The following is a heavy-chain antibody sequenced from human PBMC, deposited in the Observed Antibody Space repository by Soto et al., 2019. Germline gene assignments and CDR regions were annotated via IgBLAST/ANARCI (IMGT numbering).Heavy chain of an antibody. CDR1: GFTFSSFE. J-gene: IGHJ6*02. D-gene: IGHD4-4*01. Sequence: PGGSLRLSCAASGFTFSSFEMHWVRQAPGKGLEWVAVISTAGSTKYYAESVKGRFTISRDNSRNSLFLQMNSLRAEDTAVYYCARAELSNPTTLTAYYSYGMDVWGQGTTVTVSS. CDR3: ARAELSNPTTLTAYYSYGMDV. CDR2: ISTAGSTK. V-gene: IGHV3-48*03.